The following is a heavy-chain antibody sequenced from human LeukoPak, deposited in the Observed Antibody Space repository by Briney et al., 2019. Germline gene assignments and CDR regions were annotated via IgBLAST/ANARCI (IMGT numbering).Heavy chain of an antibody. Sequence: PSETLSLTCTVSGGSISSSSYYWGWIRQPPGKGLEWIGSIYYSGSTYYNLSLKSRVTISVDTSKNQFSLKLSSVTAADTAVYYCARVPGLIVVVHDAFDIWGQGTMVTVSS. D-gene: IGHD3-22*01. CDR3: ARVPGLIVVVHDAFDI. CDR2: IYYSGST. V-gene: IGHV4-39*07. CDR1: GGSISSSSYY. J-gene: IGHJ3*02.